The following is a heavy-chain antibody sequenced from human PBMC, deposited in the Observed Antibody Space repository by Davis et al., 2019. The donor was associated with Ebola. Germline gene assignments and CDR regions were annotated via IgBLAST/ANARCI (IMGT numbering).Heavy chain of an antibody. CDR2: ISYIGST. J-gene: IGHJ4*02. CDR1: GDSFSRYY. D-gene: IGHD4-17*01. CDR3: ARGVYGAFFDS. V-gene: IGHV4-59*01. Sequence: PSETLSLTCTVSGDSFSRYYWSWIRQPPGKGLEWIGFISYIGSTSYNPSLKSRVTISVDTSKNQFSLILSSVTAADTAVYYCARGVYGAFFDSWGQGALVTVSS.